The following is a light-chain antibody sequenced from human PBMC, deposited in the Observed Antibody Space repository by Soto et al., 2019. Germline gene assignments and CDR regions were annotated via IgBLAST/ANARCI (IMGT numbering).Light chain of an antibody. V-gene: IGLV2-14*01. Sequence: QSALTHPASVSGSPGQSITISCTGTSSDVGAYDYVSWYQQHPGKAPKVIIYEVSNRPSGVSNRFSGSKSGNTASLTISGLQAEDEADYYCISYGSNSARVFGGGTKVTVL. CDR3: ISYGSNSARV. CDR1: SSDVGAYDY. CDR2: EVS. J-gene: IGLJ3*02.